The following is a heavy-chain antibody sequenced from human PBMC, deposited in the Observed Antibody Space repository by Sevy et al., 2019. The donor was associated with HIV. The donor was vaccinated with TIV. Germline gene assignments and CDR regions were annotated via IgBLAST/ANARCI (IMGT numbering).Heavy chain of an antibody. CDR2: ISAYNGHT. J-gene: IGHJ4*02. CDR3: AIDRGHVLEEILLDN. D-gene: IGHD3-10*01. V-gene: IGHV1-18*01. Sequence: ASVKVSCKASGYTFSTYGISWVRQAPGQGLEWMGWISAYNGHTNYAQKVQGRVTMSIDTSTVTAYMELRSLRSDATAVYYSAIDRGHVLEEILLDNWGQGTLVTVSS. CDR1: GYTFSTYG.